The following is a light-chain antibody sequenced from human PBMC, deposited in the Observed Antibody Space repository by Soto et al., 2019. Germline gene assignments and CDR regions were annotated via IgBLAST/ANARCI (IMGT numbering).Light chain of an antibody. CDR1: QSVSSD. CDR3: HQYADSPQT. CDR2: GAS. Sequence: EIVMTQSPGTLSVSPGERVTLSCRASQSVSSDLAWYQQKPGQAPRLLIYGASTRATDIPARFSGSGSGTDFTLTITTLEPEDFGVYYCHQYADSPQTFGQGTKVDIK. V-gene: IGKV3-15*01. J-gene: IGKJ1*01.